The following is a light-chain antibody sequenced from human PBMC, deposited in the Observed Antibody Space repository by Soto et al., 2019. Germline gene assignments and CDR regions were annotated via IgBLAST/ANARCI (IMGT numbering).Light chain of an antibody. CDR2: EGS. J-gene: IGLJ2*01. Sequence: QSALTQPASVSGSPGQSITISCTGTSSDVGSYNLVSWYQQHPGKALKLMIYEGSKRPSGVSNRFSGSKSGNTASLTISGLLAEDEADYYCCSYAGSSTPVVVGGGTKLTVL. V-gene: IGLV2-23*01. CDR1: SSDVGSYNL. CDR3: CSYAGSSTPVV.